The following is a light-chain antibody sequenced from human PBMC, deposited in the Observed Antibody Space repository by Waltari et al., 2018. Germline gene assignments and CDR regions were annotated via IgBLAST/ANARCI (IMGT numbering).Light chain of an antibody. CDR3: QQRSDWPFT. J-gene: IGKJ2*01. Sequence: EIVLTQSPATLSLSPGERATLSYRASQSVSSSLAWYQQKPGQAPRLRISEASKRATGIPARFSGSGSGTDFTLTIGGLEPEDFAVYYCQQRSDWPFTFGQGTKLEI. CDR2: EAS. V-gene: IGKV3-11*01. CDR1: QSVSSS.